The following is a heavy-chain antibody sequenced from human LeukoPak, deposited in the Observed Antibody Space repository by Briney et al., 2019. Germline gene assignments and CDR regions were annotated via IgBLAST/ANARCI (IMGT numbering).Heavy chain of an antibody. CDR1: GFTFSSYA. CDR2: ISGSGGST. CDR3: AKDFTAGVVYASNY. J-gene: IGHJ4*02. V-gene: IGHV3-23*01. D-gene: IGHD2-8*02. Sequence: GGSLRLSCAASGFTFSSYAMSWVRQAPGKGLEWVSAISGSGGSTYYADSVKGRFTLSRDNSKNTLYLQMNSLRAEDTAVYYCAKDFTAGVVYASNYWGQGTLVTVSS.